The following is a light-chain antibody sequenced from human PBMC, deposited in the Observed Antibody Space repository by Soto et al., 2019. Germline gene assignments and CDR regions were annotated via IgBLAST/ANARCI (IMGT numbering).Light chain of an antibody. J-gene: IGKJ1*01. Sequence: DIVMTPSPDSLAVSLGERATINCMSSQSVLHTSNNKNYLIWYQQKPGQAPRLLIYGASNRATGIPDRFSGSGSGTDFTLTISRLEPEDFAVYYCQQYGSSGTFGQGTKVDI. CDR1: QSVLHTSNNKNY. CDR3: QQYGSSGT. V-gene: IGKV4-1*01. CDR2: GAS.